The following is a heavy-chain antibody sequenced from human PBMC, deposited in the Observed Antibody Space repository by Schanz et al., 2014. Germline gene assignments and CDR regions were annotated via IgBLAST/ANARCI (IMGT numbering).Heavy chain of an antibody. J-gene: IGHJ4*02. D-gene: IGHD6-13*01. Sequence: QVRLVQSGAEVKRPGASVRVSCRAFGYTFTAYYIHWVRQAPGQGLEWMGRINPNSGDTHYAQRFQGRLTMTRDPSIRTAYMELISLRSDDTAVYYCAIAYSSSLYFFDYWGQGALATVSS. CDR3: AIAYSSSLYFFDY. V-gene: IGHV1-2*06. CDR2: INPNSGDT. CDR1: GYTFTAYY.